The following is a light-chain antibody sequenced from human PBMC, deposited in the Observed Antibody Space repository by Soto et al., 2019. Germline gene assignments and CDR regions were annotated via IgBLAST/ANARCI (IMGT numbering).Light chain of an antibody. J-gene: IGKJ4*01. CDR1: QDISNY. CDR3: QQYDNLPLT. Sequence: DIPMTQSPSSLSASVGDIVTITCQASQDISNYLNWYQQKPGKAPKVLIYDGSNLEAGVPSRFSGSGSGTDFTFTISSLQPEDIATYFCQQYDNLPLTFGGGTEVEI. V-gene: IGKV1-33*01. CDR2: DGS.